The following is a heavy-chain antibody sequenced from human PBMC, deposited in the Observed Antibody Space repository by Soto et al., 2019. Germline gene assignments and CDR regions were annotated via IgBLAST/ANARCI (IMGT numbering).Heavy chain of an antibody. V-gene: IGHV3-30-3*01. CDR1: GFTFSSYA. Sequence: GGSLRLSCAASGFTFSSYAMHWVRQAPGKGLEWVAVISYDGSNKYYADSVKGRFTISRDNSKNTLYLQMNSLRAEDTAVYYCARGEGRYYYYGMDVWGQGTTVTVSS. CDR3: ARGEGRYYYYGMDV. CDR2: ISYDGSNK. J-gene: IGHJ6*02.